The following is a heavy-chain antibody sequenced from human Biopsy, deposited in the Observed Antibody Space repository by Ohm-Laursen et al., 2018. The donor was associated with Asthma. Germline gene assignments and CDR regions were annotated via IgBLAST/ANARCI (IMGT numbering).Heavy chain of an antibody. CDR2: ISKGASTQ. V-gene: IGHV3-30*01. CDR3: VRDGTDDAFDI. CDR1: GFSFSNFA. Sequence: LTCAASGFSFSNFAIHWVRQAPGKGLEWVGVISKGASTQDYADSVKGRFTMTRDNSKNTLDLQMNSLREEDTAVYYCVRDGTDDAFDIWGQGTVVSVSS. J-gene: IGHJ3*02. D-gene: IGHD1-1*01.